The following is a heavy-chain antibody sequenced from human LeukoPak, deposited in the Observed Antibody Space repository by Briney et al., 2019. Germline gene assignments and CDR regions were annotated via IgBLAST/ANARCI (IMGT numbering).Heavy chain of an antibody. V-gene: IGHV4-61*02. J-gene: IGHJ4*02. D-gene: IGHD6-13*01. CDR1: GGSISSGSYY. CDR3: ARVPRSIAAVTP. Sequence: SQTLSLTCTVSGGSISSGSYYWSWIRQPAGKGLEWIGRIYTSGSTNYNPSLKSRVTISVDTSKNQFSLKLSSVTAADTAVYYCARVPRSIAAVTPRGQGTLVTVSS. CDR2: IYTSGST.